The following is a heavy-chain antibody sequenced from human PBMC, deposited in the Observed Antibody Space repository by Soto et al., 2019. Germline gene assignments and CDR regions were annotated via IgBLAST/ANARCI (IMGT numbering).Heavy chain of an antibody. CDR3: ARGIGRRWRPYVDY. J-gene: IGHJ4*02. CDR2: IHDSGST. Sequence: PSETLSLTCAVSGGSIGSSNWWSWVRQSPGKGLEWIGEIHDSGSTNYSPSLKSRVTISVDTSKNQFSLKMSSVTAADTAVYYCARGIGRRWRPYVDYWGQGTLVTVSS. V-gene: IGHV4-4*02. CDR1: GGSIGSSNW.